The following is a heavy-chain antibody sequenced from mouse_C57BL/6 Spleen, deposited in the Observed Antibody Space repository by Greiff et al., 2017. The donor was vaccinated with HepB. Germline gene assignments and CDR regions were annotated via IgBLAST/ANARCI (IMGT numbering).Heavy chain of an antibody. V-gene: IGHV1-54*01. J-gene: IGHJ4*01. D-gene: IGHD2-14*01. CDR1: GYAFTNYL. CDR3: ARGVPYAMDY. CDR2: INPGSGGT. Sequence: VKLQQSGAELVRPGTSVKVSCKASGYAFTNYLIEWVKQRPGQGLEWIGVINPGSGGTNYNEKFKGKATLTADKSSSTAYMQLSSLTSEDSAVYFCARGVPYAMDYWGQGTSVTVSS.